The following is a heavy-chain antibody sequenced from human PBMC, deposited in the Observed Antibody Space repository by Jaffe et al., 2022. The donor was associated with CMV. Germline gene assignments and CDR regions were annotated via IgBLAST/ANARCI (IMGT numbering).Heavy chain of an antibody. CDR1: GYTFTGYY. CDR2: INPNSGGT. V-gene: IGHV1-2*04. CDR3: ARDGGRDGYLGPADAFDI. D-gene: IGHD5-12*01. J-gene: IGHJ3*02. Sequence: QVQLVQSGAEVKKPGASVKVSCKASGYTFTGYYMHWVRQAPGQGLEWMGWINPNSGGTNYAQKFQGWVTMTRDTSISTAYMELSRLRSDDTAVYYCARDGGRDGYLGPADAFDIWGQGTMVTVSS.